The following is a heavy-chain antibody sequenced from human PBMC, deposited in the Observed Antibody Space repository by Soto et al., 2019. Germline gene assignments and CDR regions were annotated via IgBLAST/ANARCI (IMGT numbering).Heavy chain of an antibody. V-gene: IGHV1-69*01. CDR2: IIPIFGTA. D-gene: IGHD3-9*01. CDR3: ASSFNGALLTGYHYYCDY. Sequence: QVQLVQSGAEVKKPGSSVNVSCKASGGTFSSSAISWVRQAPGQGLEWMGGIIPIFGTANYAQKFQGRVTITADESTSTAYMELSSLRSEDTAVYYCASSFNGALLTGYHYYCDYWGQGTLVTVSS. CDR1: GGTFSSSA. J-gene: IGHJ4*02.